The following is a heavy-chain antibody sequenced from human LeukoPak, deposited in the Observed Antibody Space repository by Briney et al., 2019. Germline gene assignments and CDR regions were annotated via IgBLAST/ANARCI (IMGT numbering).Heavy chain of an antibody. D-gene: IGHD6-25*01. J-gene: IGHJ4*02. CDR2: IDSSSNYR. CDR3: ARVKEAAAFDY. Sequence: GGSLRLPCADSGFTFSSYSMSWVRQAPGKGLEWVSSIDSSSNYRYYGDSVKGRFTISRDNAKNSLYLQMNSLRAEDTAVYYCARVKEAAAFDYWGQGTLVTVSA. CDR1: GFTFSSYS. V-gene: IGHV3-21*01.